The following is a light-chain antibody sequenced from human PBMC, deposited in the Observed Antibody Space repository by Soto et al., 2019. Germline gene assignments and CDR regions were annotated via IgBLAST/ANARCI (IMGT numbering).Light chain of an antibody. CDR2: EVS. J-gene: IGLJ1*01. CDR3: SSYTSSSTLDV. Sequence: QSALTQPASVSGSPGQSITISCTGTSSDVGGYNYVSWYQQHPGKAPKLMIYEVSNRPSGVSNRFSGSKSGNTASLTISGLQAEDEADYYCSSYTSSSTLDVFGTGTKATV. V-gene: IGLV2-14*01. CDR1: SSDVGGYNY.